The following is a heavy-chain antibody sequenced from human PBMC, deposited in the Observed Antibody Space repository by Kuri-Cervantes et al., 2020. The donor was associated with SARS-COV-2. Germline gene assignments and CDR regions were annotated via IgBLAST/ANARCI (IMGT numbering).Heavy chain of an antibody. V-gene: IGHV4-34*01. Sequence: GSLRPSCAVYGGSFSGYYWSWIRQPPGKGLEWIGEINHSGSTNYNPSLKSRVTISVDTSKNQFSLKLSSVTAADTAVYYCARELDCSSTSCSSTKISPAAFDIWGQGTMVTVSS. CDR2: INHSGST. J-gene: IGHJ3*02. CDR3: ARELDCSSTSCSSTKISPAAFDI. CDR1: GGSFSGYY. D-gene: IGHD2-2*01.